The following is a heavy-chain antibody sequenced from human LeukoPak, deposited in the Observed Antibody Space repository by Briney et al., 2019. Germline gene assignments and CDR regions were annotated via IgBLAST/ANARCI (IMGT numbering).Heavy chain of an antibody. Sequence: PGGSLRLSCAASGFTFDDYAMHWVRQAPGKGLEWVSLISGDGGSTYYADSVKGRFTISRDNSKNSLYLQMNSLRTEDTALYYCAKDIGDIVVVVAATLGYWGQGTLVTASS. D-gene: IGHD2-15*01. CDR2: ISGDGGST. CDR3: AKDIGDIVVVVAATLGY. J-gene: IGHJ4*02. CDR1: GFTFDDYA. V-gene: IGHV3-43*02.